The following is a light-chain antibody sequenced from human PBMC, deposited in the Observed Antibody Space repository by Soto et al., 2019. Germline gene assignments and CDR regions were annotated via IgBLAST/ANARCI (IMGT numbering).Light chain of an antibody. CDR3: QQYNNYWT. CDR1: QSCGTS. V-gene: IGKV1-5*03. CDR2: KAS. Sequence: DIQMTQSPSTRSASVGDRVTITCRASQSCGTSLAWYQQRPGKAPNLLIYKASNLESGVPSRFSGSGSGTAFTLTISSVQPDDFATYYCQQYNNYWTFGQGTKVEVK. J-gene: IGKJ1*01.